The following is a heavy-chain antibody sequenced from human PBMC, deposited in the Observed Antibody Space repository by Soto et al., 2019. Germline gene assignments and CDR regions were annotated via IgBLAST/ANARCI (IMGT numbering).Heavy chain of an antibody. CDR3: ARVPSGVVVYFDY. V-gene: IGHV4-30-2*01. Sequence: SETLSLTCAVSGGSISSGGYSSSWIRQPPGKGLEWIGYIYHSGSTYYNPSLKSRVTISVDRSKNQFSLKLSSVTAADTAVYYCARVPSGVVVYFDYWGQGTLVTVSS. J-gene: IGHJ4*02. D-gene: IGHD3-22*01. CDR1: GGSISSGGYS. CDR2: IYHSGST.